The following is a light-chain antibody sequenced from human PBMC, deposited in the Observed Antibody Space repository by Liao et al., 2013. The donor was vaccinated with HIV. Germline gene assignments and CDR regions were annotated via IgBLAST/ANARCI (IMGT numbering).Light chain of an antibody. CDR3: QAWDSGV. CDR1: KLGDKY. CDR2: QYS. V-gene: IGLV3-1*01. J-gene: IGLJ2*01. Sequence: SYELTQPPSVSVSPGQTASITCSGDKLGDKYACWYQQKPGQSPVLVIYQYSKRPSGIPERFSGSNSGNTATLTISGTQAMDEADYYCQAWDSGVFGGGTKLTVL.